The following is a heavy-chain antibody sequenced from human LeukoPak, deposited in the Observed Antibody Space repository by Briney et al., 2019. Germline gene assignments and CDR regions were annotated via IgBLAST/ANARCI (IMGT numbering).Heavy chain of an antibody. CDR3: MSAHGY. Sequence: GGSLRLSCVVSGYSFSTNMMTWVRQAPGKGLEWVATILPAGKESYRVDSVKGRFTVSRDNAKNLLFLQMNSLRDDDTAVYYCMSAHGYWGQGTLVTVSS. D-gene: IGHD2-2*03. V-gene: IGHV3-7*01. J-gene: IGHJ4*02. CDR1: GYSFSTNM. CDR2: ILPAGKES.